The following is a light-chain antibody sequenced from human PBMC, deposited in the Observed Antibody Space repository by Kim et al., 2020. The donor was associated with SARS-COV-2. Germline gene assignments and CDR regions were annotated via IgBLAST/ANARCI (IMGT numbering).Light chain of an antibody. CDR2: VGTGGIVG. CDR1: SGYSKYK. J-gene: IGLJ3*02. CDR3: GTDHGSGSNFVWV. V-gene: IGLV9-49*01. Sequence: QPVLTQPPSASASLGASVTLTCTLSSGYSKYKVDWYQQRPGKGPRFVMRVGTGGIVGPKGDGIPDRFSVLVSGLNRYLTIKNIQEEDESDFYCGTDHGSGSNFVWVFGGGTQLTVL.